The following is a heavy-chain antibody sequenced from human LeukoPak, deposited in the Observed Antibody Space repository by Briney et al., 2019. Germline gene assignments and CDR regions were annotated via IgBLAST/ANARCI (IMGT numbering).Heavy chain of an antibody. D-gene: IGHD3-10*01. J-gene: IGHJ4*02. CDR3: ASPYYYGSGTYDY. CDR2: ISSSSSYI. Sequence: PGGSLRLSCSASGFTFSSYSMNWVRQAPGKGLEWVASISSSSSYIYYADSVKGRFTISRDNAKNSLYLQMNSLRAEDTAVYYSASPYYYGSGTYDYWGQGTLVTVSS. V-gene: IGHV3-21*01. CDR1: GFTFSSYS.